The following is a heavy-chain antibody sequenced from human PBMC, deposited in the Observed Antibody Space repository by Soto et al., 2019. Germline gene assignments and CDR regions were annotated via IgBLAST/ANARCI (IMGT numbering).Heavy chain of an antibody. CDR1: GGSISNYY. CDR3: ARWGGDAFDI. D-gene: IGHD3-16*01. CDR2: IYYSGST. J-gene: IGHJ3*02. Sequence: SETLSLTCTVSGGSISNYYWSWIRQPPGKGLEWIAYIYYSGSTNYNPSLKSRVTISLDTSKNHFSLKLSSVTAADTAVYYCARWGGDAFDIWGQGTMGTVSS. V-gene: IGHV4-59*12.